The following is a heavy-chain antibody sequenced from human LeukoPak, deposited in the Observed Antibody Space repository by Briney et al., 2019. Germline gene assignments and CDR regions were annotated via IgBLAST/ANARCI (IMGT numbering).Heavy chain of an antibody. V-gene: IGHV3-7*01. Sequence: GSLRLSCAASGFTFSDSWMSWVRQAPGKGLEWVANMNQDGSEKDYVDSEKGRFTISRDNARNSLYLQMGSLRAEDTAVYYCATYTHWVAGDVWGQGTTVTVSS. D-gene: IGHD3-16*01. CDR1: GFTFSDSW. J-gene: IGHJ6*02. CDR2: MNQDGSEK. CDR3: ATYTHWVAGDV.